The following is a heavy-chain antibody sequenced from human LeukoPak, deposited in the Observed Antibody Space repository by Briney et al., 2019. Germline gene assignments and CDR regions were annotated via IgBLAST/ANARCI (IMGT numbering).Heavy chain of an antibody. Sequence: SETLSLTCTVSGGSISSSSYYWGWIRQPPGKGLEWIGSIYYSGSTYYNPSLKSRVTISVDTSKNQFSLKLSSVTAADTAVYYCAGIVVVTGGMILDYWGQGTLVTVSS. CDR1: GGSISSSSYY. CDR3: AGIVVVTGGMILDY. D-gene: IGHD2-21*02. J-gene: IGHJ4*02. V-gene: IGHV4-39*07. CDR2: IYYSGST.